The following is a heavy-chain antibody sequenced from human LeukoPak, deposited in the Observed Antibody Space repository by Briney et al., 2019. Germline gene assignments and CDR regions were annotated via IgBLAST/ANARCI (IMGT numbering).Heavy chain of an antibody. CDR2: INHSGST. CDR1: GGSFSGYY. CDR3: AKSLGIAVNPDAFDI. V-gene: IGHV4-34*01. J-gene: IGHJ3*02. D-gene: IGHD6-19*01. Sequence: SETLSLTCAVYGGSFSGYYWSWIRQPPGKGLEWIGEINHSGSTNYNPSLKSRVTISVDTSKNQFSLKLSSVTAADTAVYYCAKSLGIAVNPDAFDIWGQGTMVTVSS.